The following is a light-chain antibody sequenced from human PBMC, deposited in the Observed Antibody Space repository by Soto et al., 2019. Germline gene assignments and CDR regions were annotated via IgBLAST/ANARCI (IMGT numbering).Light chain of an antibody. CDR1: SSNIGSSS. CDR2: NDN. Sequence: QSVLTQPPSASGTPGQRVTISCFGSSSNIGSSSVNWYQQFPGTAPKLLIYNDNQWPSGVPDRLSGSRSGTSASLAISGLQSEDEADYYCAAWDVSLNGLYVFGTGTKVTVL. CDR3: AAWDVSLNGLYV. V-gene: IGLV1-44*01. J-gene: IGLJ1*01.